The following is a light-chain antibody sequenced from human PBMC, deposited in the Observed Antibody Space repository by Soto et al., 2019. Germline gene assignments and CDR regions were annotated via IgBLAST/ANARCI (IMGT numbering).Light chain of an antibody. CDR1: QSVTNSY. J-gene: IGKJ5*01. CDR3: QQYGSSPAT. CDR2: GAS. Sequence: EIVLTQSPGTLSLSAGERATLSCRASQSVTNSYLAWYQQKPGQAPRLLMYGASRRATGIPDRFSGSGFGTDFTLTISRLEPEDFAVYYWQQYGSSPATFCQGTRLEI. V-gene: IGKV3-20*01.